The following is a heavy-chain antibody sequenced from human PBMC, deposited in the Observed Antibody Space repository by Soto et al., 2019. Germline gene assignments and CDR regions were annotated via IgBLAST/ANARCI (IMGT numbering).Heavy chain of an antibody. Sequence: SETLSLTCTVSGDSISSYYWGWIRQPPGKGLEWIGYIHYSGSTNYNPSLKSRVTISVDTPKNQFSLKVNSMTAADTAVYYCARGGLAARKGRWFDPWGQGTLVTV. J-gene: IGHJ5*02. D-gene: IGHD6-6*01. CDR1: GDSISSYY. V-gene: IGHV4-59*01. CDR2: IHYSGST. CDR3: ARGGLAARKGRWFDP.